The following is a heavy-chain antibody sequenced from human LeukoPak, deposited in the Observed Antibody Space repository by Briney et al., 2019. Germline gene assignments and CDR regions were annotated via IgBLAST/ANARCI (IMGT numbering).Heavy chain of an antibody. J-gene: IGHJ4*02. CDR2: ISSSSSYI. V-gene: IGHV3-21*01. Sequence: PGGTLRLSCADSGFTFSSYSMNWVRQAPGKGLEWVSSISSSSSYIYYADSVKGRFTISRDNAKNSLYLQMNSLRAEDTAVYYCARDHGVTGTTYDYWGQGTLVTVSS. CDR1: GFTFSSYS. D-gene: IGHD1-7*01. CDR3: ARDHGVTGTTYDY.